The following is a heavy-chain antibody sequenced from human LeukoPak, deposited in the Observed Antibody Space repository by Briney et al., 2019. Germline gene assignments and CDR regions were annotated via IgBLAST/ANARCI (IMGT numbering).Heavy chain of an antibody. D-gene: IGHD3-10*01. V-gene: IGHV3-7*01. CDR2: IKQDGSQK. CDR1: GFAFTNYW. J-gene: IGHJ4*02. CDR3: AKEGFYYGSGPRFYYFDY. Sequence: GGSLRLSCAASGFAFTNYWMSWVRQAPGKGLEWVANIKQDGSQKYYVDSVKGRFTISRDNAKNSVYLQMNSLRAEDTAVYYCAKEGFYYGSGPRFYYFDYWGQGTLVTVSS.